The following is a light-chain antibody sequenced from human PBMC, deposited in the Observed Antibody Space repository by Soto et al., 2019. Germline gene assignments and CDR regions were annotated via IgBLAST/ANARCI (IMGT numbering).Light chain of an antibody. J-gene: IGKJ1*01. CDR2: DAS. CDR1: QSVSSK. Sequence: EIVMTQSPATLSVSPGERATLSCRASQSVSSKLAWYQQKPSQAPRLLIHDASTRATGIPARFSGSGSGTEFTLTISSLQSEDFAVYYCQQYNTWPTFGQGTKVEIK. CDR3: QQYNTWPT. V-gene: IGKV3-15*01.